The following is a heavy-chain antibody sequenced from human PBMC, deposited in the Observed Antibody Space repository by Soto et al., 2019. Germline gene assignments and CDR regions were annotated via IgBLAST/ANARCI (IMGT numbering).Heavy chain of an antibody. CDR1: GYTFTNCG. V-gene: IGHV1-18*01. CDR3: ARGWYQLLLEWFDP. CDR2: ISTYNGNT. Sequence: GASVKVSCKASGYTFTNCGISWVRQAPGQGLEWMGWISTYNGNTNYAQKFQGSVSMSTDTSTSTAYMELSSLGSEDTAVYFCARGWYQLLLEWFDPWGQGTLVIASS. J-gene: IGHJ5*02. D-gene: IGHD2-2*01.